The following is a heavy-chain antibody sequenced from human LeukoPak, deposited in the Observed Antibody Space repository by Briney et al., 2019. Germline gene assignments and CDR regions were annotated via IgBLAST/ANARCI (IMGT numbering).Heavy chain of an antibody. CDR2: INPNSGGT. CDR3: ARSRWVAGGYFDY. V-gene: IGHV1-2*02. CDR1: GYSFTSHY. D-gene: IGHD2-15*01. J-gene: IGHJ4*02. Sequence: ASVKVSCKASGYSFTSHYMHWVRQAPGQGLEWMGWINPNSGGTNYAQKFQGRVTMTRDTSISTAYMELSRLRSDDTAVYYCARSRWVAGGYFDYWGQGTLVTVSS.